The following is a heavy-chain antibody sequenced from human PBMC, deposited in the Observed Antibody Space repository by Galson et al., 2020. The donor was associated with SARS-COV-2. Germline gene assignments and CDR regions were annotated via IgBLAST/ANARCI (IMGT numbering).Heavy chain of an antibody. CDR3: AHRLFNSGWFA. CDR1: GFSLSTRGVG. CDR2: IYWDDDK. J-gene: IGHJ5*02. Sequence: SGPTLEKPTQTLTLTCTFYGFSLSTRGVGGGWIRQPQGKDLEWHEVIYWDDDKRYRPSLKSRLTITKDTSKNQVVLTMTNLDAVDTATFYCAHRLFNSGWFAWGQGTLVTVSS. V-gene: IGHV2-5*02. D-gene: IGHD6-19*01.